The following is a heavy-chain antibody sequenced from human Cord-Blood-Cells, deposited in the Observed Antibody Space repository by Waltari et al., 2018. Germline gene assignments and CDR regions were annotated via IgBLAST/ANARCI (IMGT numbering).Heavy chain of an antibody. CDR1: GGSFSGYY. D-gene: IGHD6-13*01. J-gene: IGHJ4*02. CDR2: IKHSGST. Sequence: QVQLQQWGAGLLKPSETLSLTCAVYGGSFSGYYWSWIRQPPGKGLEWIGEIKHSGSTNYNPSRKSRVTISVDTSKNQFSLKLSSVTAADTAVYYCARRERAAAGTGLDYWGQGTLVTVSS. V-gene: IGHV4-34*01. CDR3: ARRERAAAGTGLDY.